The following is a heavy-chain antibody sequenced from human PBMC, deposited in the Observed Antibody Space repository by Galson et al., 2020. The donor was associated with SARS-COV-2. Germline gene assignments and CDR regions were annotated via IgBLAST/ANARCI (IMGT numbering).Heavy chain of an antibody. J-gene: IGHJ4*02. D-gene: IGHD3-22*01. V-gene: IGHV3-23*01. Sequence: GESLKISCAASGFTFSSYAMNWLRQAPGKGLEWVSGISGSGSTTYYAGSVKGRFTISRDNSQNTLYLQMNSLRAEDTAIYYCAKRHRDSSGFDYWGQGAQVTVSS. CDR2: ISGSGSTT. CDR3: AKRHRDSSGFDY. CDR1: GFTFSSYA.